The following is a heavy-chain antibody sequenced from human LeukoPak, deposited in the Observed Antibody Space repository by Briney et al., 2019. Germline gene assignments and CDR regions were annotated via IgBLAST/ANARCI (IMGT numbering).Heavy chain of an antibody. D-gene: IGHD3-10*01. CDR1: GYTFTSYG. J-gene: IGHJ6*02. Sequence: ASVKVSCKASGYTFTSYGISWVRQDPGQGLEWMGWISAYNGNTNYAQKLQGRVTMTTDTSTSTAYMELRSLRSDDTAVYYCARPITQEGLLWFGELYGMDVWGQGTTVTVSS. CDR2: ISAYNGNT. CDR3: ARPITQEGLLWFGELYGMDV. V-gene: IGHV1-18*01.